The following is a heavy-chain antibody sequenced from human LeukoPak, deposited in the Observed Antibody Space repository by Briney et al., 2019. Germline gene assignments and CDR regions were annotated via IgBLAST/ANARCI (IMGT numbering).Heavy chain of an antibody. J-gene: IGHJ5*02. CDR3: ARDRNKGYSYGYLGNWFDP. D-gene: IGHD5-18*01. CDR2: ISSSGSTI. CDR1: GFTFSDYY. V-gene: IGHV3-11*01. Sequence: PGGSLRLSCAASGFTFSDYYMSWIRQAPGKGLEWVSYISSSGSTIYYADSVKGRFTISRDNAKNSLYLQMNSLRAEDTAVYYCARDRNKGYSYGYLGNWFDPWGQGTLVTVSS.